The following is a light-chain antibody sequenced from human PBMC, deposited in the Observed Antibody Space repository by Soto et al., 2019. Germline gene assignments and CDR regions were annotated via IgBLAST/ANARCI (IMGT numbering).Light chain of an antibody. CDR1: QTVTNNF. CDR3: QQYDTSRT. J-gene: IGKJ1*01. CDR2: HTS. Sequence: IVLTQSPATLSLSPGERATLSCRASQTVTNNFLAWYQQKPGQAPRLLIYHTSSRPTGIPDRFSGSGSGTDFTLTISRLEPEDFAVYYCQQYDTSRTFGQGTKVEVK. V-gene: IGKV3-20*01.